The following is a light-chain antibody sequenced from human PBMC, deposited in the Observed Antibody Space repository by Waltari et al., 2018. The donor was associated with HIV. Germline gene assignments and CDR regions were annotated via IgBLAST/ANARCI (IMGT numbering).Light chain of an antibody. J-gene: IGKJ4*01. Sequence: DIQMTQSPSSVSASVGDRVTITCRASQGISSWLAWYQQKPGQPPKFLIYAASTVQSGVPSRFSGLQPEDFATYYCQQANSLPLTFGGGTKVEIK. V-gene: IGKV1-12*01. CDR3: QQANSLPLT. CDR1: QGISSW. CDR2: AAS.